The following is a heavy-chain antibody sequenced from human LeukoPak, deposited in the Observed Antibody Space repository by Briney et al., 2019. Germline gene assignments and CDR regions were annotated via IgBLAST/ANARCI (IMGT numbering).Heavy chain of an antibody. CDR1: GGSISSYY. Sequence: SETLPLTCTVSGGSISSYYWSWIRQPPGKGLEWIGCIYYSGSINYNPSLKSRVTISEDTSKNQFSLKVSSVTAADTAVYYCARGVVSVNTHNWFDSWAREPWSPSPQ. CDR2: IYYSGSI. D-gene: IGHD2-2*01. J-gene: IGHJ5*01. CDR3: ARGVVSVNTHNWFDS. V-gene: IGHV4-59*01.